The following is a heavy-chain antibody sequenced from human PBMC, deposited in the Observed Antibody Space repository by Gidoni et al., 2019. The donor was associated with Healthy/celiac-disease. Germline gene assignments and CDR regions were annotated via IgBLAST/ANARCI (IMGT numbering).Heavy chain of an antibody. CDR3: ARDLAYYYDSSGYYPRGAFDI. V-gene: IGHV1-3*01. CDR1: GYTFTSYA. D-gene: IGHD3-22*01. Sequence: QVQLVQSGAEVKKPGASVKVSCKASGYTFTSYAMHWVRQAPGQRLEWMGWINAGNGNTKYSQKFQGRVTITRDTSASTAYMELSSLRSEDTAVYYCARDLAYYYDSSGYYPRGAFDIWGQGTMVTVSS. CDR2: INAGNGNT. J-gene: IGHJ3*02.